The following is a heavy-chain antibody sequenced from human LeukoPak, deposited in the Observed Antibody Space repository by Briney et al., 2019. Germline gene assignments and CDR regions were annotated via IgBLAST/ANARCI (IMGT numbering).Heavy chain of an antibody. Sequence: SVKVSCKASGGTFSSYAISWVRQAPGQGLEWMGGIIPIFGTANYAQKFQGRVTITTDESTSTAYMELSSLRSEDTAVYYRARDLDGGNSGYFDYWGQGTLVTVSS. D-gene: IGHD4-23*01. CDR2: IIPIFGTA. J-gene: IGHJ4*02. CDR1: GGTFSSYA. CDR3: ARDLDGGNSGYFDY. V-gene: IGHV1-69*05.